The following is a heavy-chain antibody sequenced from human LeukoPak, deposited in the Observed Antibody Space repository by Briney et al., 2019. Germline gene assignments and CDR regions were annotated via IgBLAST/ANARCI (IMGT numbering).Heavy chain of an antibody. V-gene: IGHV3-15*01. CDR2: LKSRKDGGTT. Sequence: GGSLRLSCTASGFSFKNTWMSWVRQAPGKGLEWVGRLKSRKDGGTTDYAAPVKGRFVISRDDSINTLYLQMNSLKTEDTAVYYCTTDKQMSPDYWAREPWSPSPQ. D-gene: IGHD5-24*01. CDR3: TTDKQMSPDY. CDR1: GFSFKNTW. J-gene: IGHJ4*02.